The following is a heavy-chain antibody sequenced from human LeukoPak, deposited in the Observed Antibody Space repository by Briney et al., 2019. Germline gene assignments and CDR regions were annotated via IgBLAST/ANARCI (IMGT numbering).Heavy chain of an antibody. J-gene: IGHJ5*02. V-gene: IGHV4-34*01. CDR1: GGSFSGYY. Sequence: SETLSLTCAVYGGSFSGYYWSWIRQPPGKGLEWIGEINHSGSTNYNPSLKSRVTISVDTSKNQFSLKLSSVTAADTAVYYCERGFVVVTLFPHENWFDPWGQGTLVTVSS. CDR2: INHSGST. D-gene: IGHD2-21*02. CDR3: ERGFVVVTLFPHENWFDP.